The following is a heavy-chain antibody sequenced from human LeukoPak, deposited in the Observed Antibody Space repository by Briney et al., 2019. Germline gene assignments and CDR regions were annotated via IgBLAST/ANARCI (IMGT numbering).Heavy chain of an antibody. V-gene: IGHV1-46*01. J-gene: IGHJ4*02. CDR2: INPSGGST. CDR3: ARDSPYYYDSSGYYRFDY. Sequence: ASVKVSCKASGYTFTSYYMHWVRQAPGQGLEWMGIINPSGGSTSYAQKFQGRVTMTRDTSTSTAYMELRSLRSDDTAVYYCARDSPYYYDSSGYYRFDYWGQGTLVTVSS. D-gene: IGHD3-22*01. CDR1: GYTFTSYY.